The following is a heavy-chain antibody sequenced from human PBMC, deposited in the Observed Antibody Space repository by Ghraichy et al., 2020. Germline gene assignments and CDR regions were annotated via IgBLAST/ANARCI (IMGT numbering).Heavy chain of an antibody. J-gene: IGHJ6*02. V-gene: IGHV3-33*01. D-gene: IGHD2-15*01. Sequence: GGSLRLSCAASGFTFSSYGMHWVRQAPGKGLEWVAVIWYDGSNKYYADSVKGRFTISRDNSKNTLYLQMNSLRAEDTAVYYCARDVHCSGGSCYKSVAGTKYYYYGMDVWGQGTTVTVSS. CDR2: IWYDGSNK. CDR3: ARDVHCSGGSCYKSVAGTKYYYYGMDV. CDR1: GFTFSSYG.